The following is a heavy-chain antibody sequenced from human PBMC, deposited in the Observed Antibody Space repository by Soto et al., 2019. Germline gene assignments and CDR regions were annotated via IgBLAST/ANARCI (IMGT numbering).Heavy chain of an antibody. CDR2: TYYRSDWYN. Sequence: SQTLSLTCAISGDSVCSNSATWNWIRQSPSRGLEWLGRTYYRSDWYNDYAESVKSRITINPDTSKNQFSLQLNSVTPEDTAVYYCARRLSSSSAFDYWGQGTLVTVSS. CDR1: GDSVCSNSAT. CDR3: ARRLSSSSAFDY. J-gene: IGHJ4*02. D-gene: IGHD6-6*01. V-gene: IGHV6-1*01.